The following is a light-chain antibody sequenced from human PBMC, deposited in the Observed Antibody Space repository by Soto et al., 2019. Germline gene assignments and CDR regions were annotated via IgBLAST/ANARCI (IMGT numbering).Light chain of an antibody. CDR3: SSYTSSSTYVV. CDR2: DVS. V-gene: IGLV2-14*01. CDR1: SSDVGGYNY. J-gene: IGLJ2*01. Sequence: QSALTQPASVSGSPGQSITISCTGTSSDVGGYNYVSWYQQHPGKAPKLMIYDVSNRPSGVSNRFSGSKSGNTASLTISGLQAEDEADYYCSSYTSSSTYVVFGGGTKVTV.